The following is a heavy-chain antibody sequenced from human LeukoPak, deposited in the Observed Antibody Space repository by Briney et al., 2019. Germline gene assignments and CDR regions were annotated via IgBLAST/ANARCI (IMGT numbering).Heavy chain of an antibody. V-gene: IGHV3-30*04. CDR2: ISYDGSNT. Sequence: PGRSLRLSCAASGFTFSSYAMHWVRQAPGKGLEWVAVISYDGSNTYYADSVKGRFTISRDNSKNTLYLQMNSLRAEDTAVYYCARTGSSGWTAFDIWGQGTVVTVSS. J-gene: IGHJ3*02. D-gene: IGHD6-19*01. CDR1: GFTFSSYA. CDR3: ARTGSSGWTAFDI.